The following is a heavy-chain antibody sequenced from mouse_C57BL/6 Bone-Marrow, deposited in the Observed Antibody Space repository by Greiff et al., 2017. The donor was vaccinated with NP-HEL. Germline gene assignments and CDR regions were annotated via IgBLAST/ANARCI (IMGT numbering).Heavy chain of an antibody. CDR3: VRHRGYYYGSFAY. J-gene: IGHJ3*01. D-gene: IGHD1-1*01. V-gene: IGHV10-1*01. CDR2: IRSKSNNYAT. CDR1: GFSFNTYA. Sequence: EVQLVESGGGLVQPKGSLKLSCAASGFSFNTYAMNWVRQAPGKGLEWVARIRSKSNNYATYYAASVKDRFTISRDDSESMLYLQMNNLKTEDTAMYYCVRHRGYYYGSFAYWGQGTLVTVSA.